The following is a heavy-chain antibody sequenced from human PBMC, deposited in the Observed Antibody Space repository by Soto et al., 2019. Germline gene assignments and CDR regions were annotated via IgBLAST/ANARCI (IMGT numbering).Heavy chain of an antibody. J-gene: IGHJ6*02. CDR1: GYSFTSYW. CDR2: IYPGDSDT. D-gene: IGHD6-19*01. Sequence: GESLKISCKGSGYSFTSYWIGWVRQMPGKGLEWMGIIYPGDSDTRYSPSFQGQVTISADKSISTAYLQWSSLKASDTAMYYCARLFGSGWHPYYYYGMDVWGQGTTVTVSS. CDR3: ARLFGSGWHPYYYYGMDV. V-gene: IGHV5-51*01.